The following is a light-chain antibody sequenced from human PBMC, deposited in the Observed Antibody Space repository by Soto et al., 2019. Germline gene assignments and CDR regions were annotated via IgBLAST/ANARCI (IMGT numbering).Light chain of an antibody. CDR1: SSDVVGYNY. V-gene: IGLV2-14*03. Sequence: QSALTQPASVSGSPGQSITISCTGTSSDVVGYNYVSWYQHHPGKAPKLMIFDVSNRPLGVSNRFSGSKSGNTASLTISGLQPEDEADYYCSSYTTSNTRQIVFGTGTKSPS. J-gene: IGLJ1*01. CDR3: SSYTTSNTRQIV. CDR2: DVS.